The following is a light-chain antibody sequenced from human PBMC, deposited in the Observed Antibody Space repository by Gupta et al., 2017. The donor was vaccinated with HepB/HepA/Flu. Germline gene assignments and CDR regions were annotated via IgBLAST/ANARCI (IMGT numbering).Light chain of an antibody. CDR3: QVWDTSSDHSV. Sequence: SYVLTQPPSVSVAPGKTATITCEGTNIGSKSVHWYQQKPAEAPGMVIYDDTDRPSGIPERFSGSNSGNTATLTVSRVEAGDEADYYCQVWDTSSDHSVFGGGTNLIVL. CDR2: DDT. J-gene: IGLJ3*02. V-gene: IGLV3-21*04. CDR1: NIGSKS.